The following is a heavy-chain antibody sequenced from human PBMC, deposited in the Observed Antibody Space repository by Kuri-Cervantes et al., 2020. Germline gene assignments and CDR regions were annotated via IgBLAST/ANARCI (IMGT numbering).Heavy chain of an antibody. V-gene: IGHV3-30*18. Sequence: GESLKISCAASGFTFSSYGMHWVRQAPGKGLEWVAVISYDGSNKYYADSMKGRFTISRDNSKNTLYLQMNSLRAEDTAVYYCAKPQADSSGYLLLGYGMDVWGQGTTVTVSS. J-gene: IGHJ6*02. CDR2: ISYDGSNK. CDR3: AKPQADSSGYLLLGYGMDV. CDR1: GFTFSSYG. D-gene: IGHD3-22*01.